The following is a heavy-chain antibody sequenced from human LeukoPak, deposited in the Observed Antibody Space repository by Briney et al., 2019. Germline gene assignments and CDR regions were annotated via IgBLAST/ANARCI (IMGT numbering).Heavy chain of an antibody. CDR2: IYAGNSDT. Sequence: GESLKISCQGFGYTFTTSWIGWVRQLPGKGLEWMAIIYAGNSDTKYSPSFQGQVSISTDRSINTAYLQWSSLKASDTAIYYCARYIEVAGNDDAFDIWGQGTMVTVSS. V-gene: IGHV5-51*01. J-gene: IGHJ3*02. CDR1: GYTFTTSW. D-gene: IGHD6-19*01. CDR3: ARYIEVAGNDDAFDI.